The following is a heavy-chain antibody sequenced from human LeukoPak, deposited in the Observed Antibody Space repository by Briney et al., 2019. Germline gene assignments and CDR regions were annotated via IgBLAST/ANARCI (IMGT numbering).Heavy chain of an antibody. J-gene: IGHJ5*02. CDR3: ASRLIS. CDR2: ISYDENDK. Sequence: GGSLRLSCAASGFIFSSYGMHWVRQAPGKGLEWVAVISYDENDKYYADSVKGRFTISRDNSKNTLYLQINSLRAEDTAVYYCASRLISWGQGTLVTVSS. CDR1: GFIFSSYG. V-gene: IGHV3-30*03. D-gene: IGHD3-22*01.